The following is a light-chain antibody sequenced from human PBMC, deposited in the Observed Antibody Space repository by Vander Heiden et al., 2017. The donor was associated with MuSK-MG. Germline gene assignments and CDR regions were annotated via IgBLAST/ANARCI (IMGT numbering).Light chain of an antibody. V-gene: IGKV1-33*01. CDR1: QDISNY. Sequence: DIQMTQSPSSLSASVGDRVTITCQASQDISNYLNWYQQKPGKAPKLLIYDASNLETGVPSRFSGSGSGTDFTFTISSLQPEDIATYYCQQYDNLLSITFSQGTRLEIK. J-gene: IGKJ5*01. CDR2: DAS. CDR3: QQYDNLLSIT.